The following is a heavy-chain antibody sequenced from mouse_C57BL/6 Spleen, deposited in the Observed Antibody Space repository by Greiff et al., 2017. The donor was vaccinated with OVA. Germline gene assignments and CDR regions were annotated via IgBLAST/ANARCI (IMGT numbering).Heavy chain of an antibody. CDR2: IDPSDSST. Sequence: QVQLQQPGAELVMPGASVKLSCKASGYTFTSYWMHWVKQRPGKGLEWIGEIDPSDSSTNYNQKFKGKATLTVDKSTSTAYRQLSILTSEDSAVYYCARPAYYYGSSPWYFDVWGTGTTVTVSS. D-gene: IGHD1-1*01. CDR1: GYTFTSYW. V-gene: IGHV1-69*01. CDR3: ARPAYYYGSSPWYFDV. J-gene: IGHJ1*03.